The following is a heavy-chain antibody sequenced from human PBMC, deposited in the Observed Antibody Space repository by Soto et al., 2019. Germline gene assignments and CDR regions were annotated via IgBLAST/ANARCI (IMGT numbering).Heavy chain of an antibody. V-gene: IGHV3-23*01. CDR1: GLTFSNYA. J-gene: IGHJ5*01. CDR2: MSGSSSTT. Sequence: GGSLRLSCATSGLTFSNYAMSWVRQAPGGGLEWVSSMSGSSSTTYYADSVRGRFTISRDRSKNTLYLQMSSLRAADTAMYYCMRPDSNGWYDSWGQGTLVTVSS. CDR3: MRPDSNGWYDS. D-gene: IGHD3-22*01.